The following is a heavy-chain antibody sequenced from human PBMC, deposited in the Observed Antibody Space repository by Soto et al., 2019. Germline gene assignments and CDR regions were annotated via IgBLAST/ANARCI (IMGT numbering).Heavy chain of an antibody. CDR2: ISYDGSNK. CDR1: GFTFSSYW. Sequence: GGSLRLSCAASGFTFSSYWMHWVRQAPGKGLEWVAAISYDGSNKYYGDSVKGRITISRDNSKNTLFLQMNSLRAEDTAVYYCARGRYYDSSGAFDYWGQGTPVTVSS. CDR3: ARGRYYDSSGAFDY. D-gene: IGHD3-22*01. J-gene: IGHJ4*02. V-gene: IGHV3-30-3*01.